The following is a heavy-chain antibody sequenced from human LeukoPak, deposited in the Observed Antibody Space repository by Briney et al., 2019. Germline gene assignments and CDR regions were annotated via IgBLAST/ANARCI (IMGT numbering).Heavy chain of an antibody. J-gene: IGHJ6*02. V-gene: IGHV4-59*01. CDR3: ARVRGIAAADV. CDR2: IYYSGST. Sequence: SETLSLTCTVSGGSISSYYWSWIRQPPGKGLEWIGYIYYSGSTNYNPSLKSRVTISVDTSKNQFSLKLSSVTAADAAVYYCARVRGIAAADVWGQGTTVTVSS. D-gene: IGHD6-13*01. CDR1: GGSISSYY.